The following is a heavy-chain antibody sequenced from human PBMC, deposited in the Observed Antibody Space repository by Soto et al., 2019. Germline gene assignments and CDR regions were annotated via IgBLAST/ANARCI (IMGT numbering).Heavy chain of an antibody. D-gene: IGHD6-13*01. CDR3: ARSPRSSPYFDY. CDR2: IYPGDHET. J-gene: IGHJ4*02. Sequence: GESLKISCQCSGYTFSNFWIGWVRQLPGKGLEWMGIIYPGDHETRYSPSFHGKVTISADKSINTAYLQWNSLEASDTAFYFCARSPRSSPYFDYWGQGALVT. V-gene: IGHV5-51*01. CDR1: GYTFSNFW.